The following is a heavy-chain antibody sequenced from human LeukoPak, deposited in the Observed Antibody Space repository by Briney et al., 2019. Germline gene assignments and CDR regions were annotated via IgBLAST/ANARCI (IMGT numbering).Heavy chain of an antibody. V-gene: IGHV3-23*01. J-gene: IGHJ4*02. CDR1: GFTFSSYA. D-gene: IGHD3-22*01. CDR2: ISGSGGST. CDR3: AKGWPGWRDYDSSGYDY. Sequence: GGSLRLSCAASGFTFSSYAMSWVRQAPGKGLEWVSAISGSGGSTYYADSVKGRFTISRDNSKNMLYLQMNSLRAEDTAVYYCAKGWPGWRDYDSSGYDYWGQGTLVTVSS.